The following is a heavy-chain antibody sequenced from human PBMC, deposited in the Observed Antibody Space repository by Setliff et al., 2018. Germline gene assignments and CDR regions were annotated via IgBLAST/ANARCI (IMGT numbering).Heavy chain of an antibody. CDR3: AKDRPGSYKYFFDH. J-gene: IGHJ4*02. CDR1: GFNFGGYG. V-gene: IGHV3-30*02. Sequence: GGSLRLSCTASGFNFGGYGMHWVRQAPGKGLEWVSFTQYDGKKKDYADSVKGRFTISRDNSRNTLYLQMNDLRPEDTAMYYCAKDRPGSYKYFFDHWGQGTLVTVSS. D-gene: IGHD1-26*01. CDR2: TQYDGKKK.